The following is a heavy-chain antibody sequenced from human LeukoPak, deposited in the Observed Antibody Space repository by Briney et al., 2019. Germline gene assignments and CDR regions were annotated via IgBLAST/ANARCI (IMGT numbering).Heavy chain of an antibody. CDR2: IYSGGTT. V-gene: IGHV3-66*01. CDR1: GFTVSSKY. Sequence: GGSLRLSCAASGFTVSSKYMTWVRQAPGKGLEWVSVIYSGGTTYYADSVKGRFTISRDNSKNTLFLQMNRLRAEDTAVYYCARDLSTTVTTYGWFDPWGQGTLVTVSS. D-gene: IGHD4-11*01. J-gene: IGHJ5*02. CDR3: ARDLSTTVTTYGWFDP.